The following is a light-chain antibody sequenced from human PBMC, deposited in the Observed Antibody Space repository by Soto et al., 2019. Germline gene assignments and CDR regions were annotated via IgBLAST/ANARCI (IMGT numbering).Light chain of an antibody. V-gene: IGKV3-11*01. CDR2: DAS. CDR1: QSVSSY. CDR3: QQRSNWAPVFT. J-gene: IGKJ3*01. Sequence: EIVLTQSPATLSLSPGERATLSCRASQSVSSYLAWYQQKPGQAPRLLIYDASNRDTGIPARFSGSGSGTDFTLTISSLELEDFAVDYCQQRSNWAPVFTFGPGTKVDIK.